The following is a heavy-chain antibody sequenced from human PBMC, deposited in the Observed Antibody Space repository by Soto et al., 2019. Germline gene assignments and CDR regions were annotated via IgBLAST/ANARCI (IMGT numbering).Heavy chain of an antibody. V-gene: IGHV4-31*03. D-gene: IGHD1-7*01. J-gene: IGHJ6*03. CDR2: FYYSGIT. CDR1: GGPIRRRGYY. CDR3: AASISGTRMSYYYYYMDV. Sequence: SETLSLTCTVSGGPIRRRGYYWSWIRHRPGEGLERIGFFYYSGITDYNPSLRSRVTISVDTSKNQVSLKLSSVTAADTAVYYCAASISGTRMSYYYYYMDVWGKGTTVTV.